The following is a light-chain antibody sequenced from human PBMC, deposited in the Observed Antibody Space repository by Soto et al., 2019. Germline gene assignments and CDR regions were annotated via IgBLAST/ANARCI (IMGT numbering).Light chain of an antibody. J-gene: IGKJ4*01. CDR3: QQYGDSPLT. CDR1: QSVSSSY. Sequence: EIVLTHSPGTLSLSPGERATLSCRSSQSVSSSYLAWYQQKPGQAPRLLIYGASSRATGIPDRFSGSGSGTDFTLTISRLEPEDFAVYHCQQYGDSPLTFGGGTKVDIK. CDR2: GAS. V-gene: IGKV3-20*01.